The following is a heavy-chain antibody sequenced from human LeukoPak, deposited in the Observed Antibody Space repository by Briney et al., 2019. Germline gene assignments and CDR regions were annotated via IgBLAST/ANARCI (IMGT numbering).Heavy chain of an antibody. Sequence: GGSLRLSCAASGFTFSSYAMSWVRQAPGKGLEWVSAISGSGGSTYYADSVKGRFTISRDNSKNTLYLQMNSLRAEDTAVYYCAKGRSRERWLQLRVSGYIDYWGQGTLVTVSS. J-gene: IGHJ4*02. D-gene: IGHD5-24*01. V-gene: IGHV3-23*01. CDR1: GFTFSSYA. CDR3: AKGRSRERWLQLRVSGYIDY. CDR2: ISGSGGST.